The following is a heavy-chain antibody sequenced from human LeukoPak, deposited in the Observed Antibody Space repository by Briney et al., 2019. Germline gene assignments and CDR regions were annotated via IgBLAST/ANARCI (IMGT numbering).Heavy chain of an antibody. CDR2: IIPIFGTA. Sequence: ASVKVSCKASGGTFRSYAISWVRQAPGQGLEWMGGIIPIFGTANYAQKFQGRVTITTDESTSTAYMELSSLSSEDTAVYYCARDQGWAFLTGTTGGWFDPWGQGTLVTVSS. CDR1: GGTFRSYA. V-gene: IGHV1-69*05. CDR3: ARDQGWAFLTGTTGGWFDP. D-gene: IGHD1-7*01. J-gene: IGHJ5*02.